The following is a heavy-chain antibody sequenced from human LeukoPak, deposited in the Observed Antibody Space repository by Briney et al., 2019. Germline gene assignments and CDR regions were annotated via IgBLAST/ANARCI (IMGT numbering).Heavy chain of an antibody. CDR1: GYAFTRYG. CDR3: AREQDVAASVDYFYYGLDV. D-gene: IGHD6-6*01. CDR2: INTYSGDT. V-gene: IGHV1-18*01. Sequence: ASVKVSCKASGYAFTRYGISWVRQAPGQGLDWMGWINTYSGDTKYAQRLQGRVTLTTDTSTNTVYMELRSLRSDDTAVYYCAREQDVAASVDYFYYGLDVWGRGTTVTVSS. J-gene: IGHJ6*02.